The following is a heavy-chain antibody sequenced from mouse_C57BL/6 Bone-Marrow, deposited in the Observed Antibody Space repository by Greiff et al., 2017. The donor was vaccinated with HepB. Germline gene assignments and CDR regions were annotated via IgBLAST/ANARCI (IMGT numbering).Heavy chain of an antibody. CDR3: ARPYYGSSWFAY. D-gene: IGHD1-1*01. CDR1: GYTFTSYW. Sequence: QVQLQQPGAELVKPGASVKLSCKASGYTFTSYWMHWVKQRPGRGLEWIGMIHPNSGSTNYNEKFKSKATLTVDKSSSTAYMQLSSLTSEDSAVYYCARPYYGSSWFAYWGQGTLVTVSA. CDR2: IHPNSGST. V-gene: IGHV1-64*01. J-gene: IGHJ3*01.